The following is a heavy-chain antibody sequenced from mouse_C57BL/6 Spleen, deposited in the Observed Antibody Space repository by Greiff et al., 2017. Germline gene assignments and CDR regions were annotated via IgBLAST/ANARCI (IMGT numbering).Heavy chain of an antibody. CDR2: IYPGDGAT. CDR3: ARWGLAY. Sequence: QVQLQQSGAELVKPGASVKISCKASGYAFSSYWMHWVKQRPGTGLEWIGQIYPGDGATNYNGKFKGKATLTADKSSSTAYMQLSSLTSEDSAVYFCARWGLAYWGQGTLVTVSA. J-gene: IGHJ3*01. D-gene: IGHD3-3*01. CDR1: GYAFSSYW. V-gene: IGHV1-80*01.